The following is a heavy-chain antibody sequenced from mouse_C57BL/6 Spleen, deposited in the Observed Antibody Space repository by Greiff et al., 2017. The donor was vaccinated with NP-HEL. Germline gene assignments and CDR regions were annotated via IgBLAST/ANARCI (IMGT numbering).Heavy chain of an antibody. V-gene: IGHV1-19*01. CDR3: ARGTYYYAMDD. Sequence: VQLQQSGPVLVKPGASVKMSCKASGYTFTDYYMNWVKQSHGKSLEWIGVINPYNGGTSYNQQFKGKATLTVDKSSSTAYMGLNRLTSGDSAVYYCARGTYYYAMDDGGQGTSGTVSS. J-gene: IGHJ4*01. CDR2: INPYNGGT. CDR1: GYTFTDYY.